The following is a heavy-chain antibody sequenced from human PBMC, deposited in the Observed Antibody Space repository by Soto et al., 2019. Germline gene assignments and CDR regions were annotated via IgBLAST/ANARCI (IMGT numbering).Heavy chain of an antibody. Sequence: QVQLVESGGGVVQPGRSLRLSCAASGFTFSSYGMHWVRQAPGKGLEWVAVLSYDGSNKYYADSVKGRFTISRDNSKNTLYLQMNSLRAEDTAVYFCAKSGHSSSWLGRCFFDYWGQGTLVTVSS. J-gene: IGHJ4*02. V-gene: IGHV3-30*18. CDR1: GFTFSSYG. CDR3: AKSGHSSSWLGRCFFDY. CDR2: LSYDGSNK. D-gene: IGHD6-13*01.